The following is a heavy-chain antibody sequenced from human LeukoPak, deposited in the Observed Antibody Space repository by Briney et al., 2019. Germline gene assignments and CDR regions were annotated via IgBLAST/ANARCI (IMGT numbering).Heavy chain of an antibody. Sequence: GGSLRLSCAASGFTFSSYAMHWVRQAPGKGLEYVSSISSNGGNTYYANSVKGRFTTSRDNSKNTLYLQMGSLRAEDMAVYYCARDKQPYSSPYYYYYGMDVWGQGTTVTVSS. J-gene: IGHJ6*02. CDR2: ISSNGGNT. V-gene: IGHV3-64*01. CDR1: GFTFSSYA. CDR3: ARDKQPYSSPYYYYYGMDV. D-gene: IGHD5-18*01.